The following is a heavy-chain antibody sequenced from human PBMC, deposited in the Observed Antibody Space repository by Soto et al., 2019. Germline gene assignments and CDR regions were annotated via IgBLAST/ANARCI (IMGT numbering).Heavy chain of an antibody. CDR2: ISGYNGNT. Sequence: QVHLVQSGAEVKKPGASVKVSCKASGYTFTSYGISWVRQAPGQGLEWMGWISGYNGNTFYAQKFQDRVIMTTDTSTNTAYMELRRLRSDDTAVYYCARAWSDFAVVPAAALDRWGQGTLVTVSS. CDR3: ARAWSDFAVVPAAALDR. J-gene: IGHJ5*02. CDR1: GYTFTSYG. V-gene: IGHV1-18*01. D-gene: IGHD2-2*01.